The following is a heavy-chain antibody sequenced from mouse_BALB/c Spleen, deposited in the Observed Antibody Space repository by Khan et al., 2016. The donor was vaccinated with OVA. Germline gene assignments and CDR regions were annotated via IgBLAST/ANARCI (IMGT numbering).Heavy chain of an antibody. J-gene: IGHJ3*01. CDR1: GFTFSTYG. CDR3: ARLAYYYDSEGFDY. CDR2: VSTGGHYT. Sequence: EVELVESGGDVVKPGGSLKLSCAASGFTFSTYGMSWVRQTPDKRLEWVATVSTGGHYTYYTDTVKGRFTISRDIAKSTLYLQMNSLKSEDTAMFYCARLAYYYDSEGFDYWGQGTLVTVSA. V-gene: IGHV5-6*01. D-gene: IGHD1-1*01.